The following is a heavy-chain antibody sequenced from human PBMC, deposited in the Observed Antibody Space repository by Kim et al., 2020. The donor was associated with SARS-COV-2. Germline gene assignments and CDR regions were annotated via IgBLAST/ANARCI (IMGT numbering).Heavy chain of an antibody. CDR2: ISGSGGST. J-gene: IGHJ4*01. V-gene: IGHV3-23*01. Sequence: GGSLRLSCAASGFTFSSFAMSWVRQAPGKGLEWVSGISGSGGSTYSADSAQGRVTFSIANSNNKLSLQMHILRAEATAASYCAKATYWG. CDR1: GFTFSSFA. CDR3: AKATY.